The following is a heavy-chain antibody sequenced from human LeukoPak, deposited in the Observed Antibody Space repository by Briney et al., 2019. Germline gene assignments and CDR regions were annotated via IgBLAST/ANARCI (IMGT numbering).Heavy chain of an antibody. CDR3: AKTSFRTSSLDY. CDR1: GFTFSSYA. J-gene: IGHJ4*02. D-gene: IGHD2-2*01. CDR2: ISGSGGST. Sequence: GGSLRLSCAASGFTFSSYAMSWVRQAPGKGLEWVSAISGSGGSTYYADSVKGRFTISRDNSKNTLYLQMNSPRAEDTAVYYCAKTSFRTSSLDYWGQGTLVTVSS. V-gene: IGHV3-23*01.